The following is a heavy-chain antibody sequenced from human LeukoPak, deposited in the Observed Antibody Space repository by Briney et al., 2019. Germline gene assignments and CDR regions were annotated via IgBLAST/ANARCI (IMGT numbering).Heavy chain of an antibody. D-gene: IGHD5-12*01. Sequence: PSETLSLTCAVYGGSFSGYYWSWIRQPPGKGLEWIGEINHSGSTNYNPSLKSRVTISVDTSKNQFSLKLSSVTAADTAVYYCAREGRAAGKVATTHFDYWGQGTLVTVSS. CDR3: AREGRAAGKVATTHFDY. J-gene: IGHJ4*02. V-gene: IGHV4-34*01. CDR1: GGSFSGYY. CDR2: INHSGST.